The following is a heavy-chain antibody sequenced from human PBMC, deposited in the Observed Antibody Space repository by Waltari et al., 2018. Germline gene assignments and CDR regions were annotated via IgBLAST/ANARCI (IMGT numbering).Heavy chain of an antibody. D-gene: IGHD3-22*01. CDR2: INHSGST. CDR1: GGSFSGYY. J-gene: IGHJ3*02. V-gene: IGHV4-34*01. CDR3: ARDSRRRGDAFDI. Sequence: QVQLQQWGAGLLKPSETLSLTCAVYGGSFSGYYWSWIRQPPGKGLEWIGEINHSGSTNYNPSLKSRVTISVDTSKNQFSLKLSSVTAADTAVYYCARDSRRRGDAFDIWGQGTMVTVSS.